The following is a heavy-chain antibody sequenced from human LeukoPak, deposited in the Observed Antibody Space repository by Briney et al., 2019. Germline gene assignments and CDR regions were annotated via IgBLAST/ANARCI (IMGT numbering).Heavy chain of an antibody. V-gene: IGHV5-51*01. CDR1: RYSFTSYW. Sequence: GESLKISCKGFRYSFTSYWIGWVRQMPGKGLEWMGIIYPGDSDTRYSPSFQGQVTISADKSISTAYLQWSSLKASDTAMYYCARHGNPYYYDSSGYWPSPTDYWGQGTLVTVSS. CDR3: ARHGNPYYYDSSGYWPSPTDY. CDR2: IYPGDSDT. D-gene: IGHD3-22*01. J-gene: IGHJ4*02.